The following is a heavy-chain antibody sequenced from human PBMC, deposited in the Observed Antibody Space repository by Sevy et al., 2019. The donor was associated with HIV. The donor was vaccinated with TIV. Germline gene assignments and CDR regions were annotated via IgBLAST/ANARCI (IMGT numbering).Heavy chain of an antibody. J-gene: IGHJ4*02. CDR1: AFTFSNYW. CDR2: INSDGSSR. D-gene: IGHD2-15*01. Sequence: GGSLRLSCVASAFTFSNYWMHWVRQAPGKGLVWVSRINSDGSSRSYADSVKGRFTISRDNARNTLYLQMDSLSAEDTAIYYCARDGSNPSYRFAAQDSFDYWGQGALVTVSS. CDR3: ARDGSNPSYRFAAQDSFDY. V-gene: IGHV3-74*01.